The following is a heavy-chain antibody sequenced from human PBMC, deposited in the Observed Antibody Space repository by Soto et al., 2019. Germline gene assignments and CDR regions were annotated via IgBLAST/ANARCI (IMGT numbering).Heavy chain of an antibody. V-gene: IGHV3-30-3*01. CDR1: GFTFSSYA. CDR2: ISYDGSNK. D-gene: IGHD3-22*01. CDR3: ARDLYYDSSGYSRAFDY. Sequence: GGSLRLSCAASGFTFSSYAMHWVRQAPGKGLEWVAVISYDGSNKYYADSVKGRFTISRDNSKNTLYQQMNSLRAEDTAVYYCARDLYYDSSGYSRAFDYWGQGTLVTVSS. J-gene: IGHJ4*02.